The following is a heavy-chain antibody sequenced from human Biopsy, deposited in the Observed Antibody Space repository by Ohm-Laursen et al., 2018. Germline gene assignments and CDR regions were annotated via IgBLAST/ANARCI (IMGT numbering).Heavy chain of an antibody. V-gene: IGHV4-39*01. CDR3: ARHSFGSGRDF. CDR2: IYHTGIT. Sequence: SETLSLTCTVTDGSISNIINYWGWIRQPLGKGLEWLGSIYHTGITDYNPSLKSRFTLSEDTSNNQFSLKLSSLTAADTAVYYCARHSFGSGRDFWGQGTLVTVSS. D-gene: IGHD3-10*01. CDR1: DGSISNIINY. J-gene: IGHJ4*02.